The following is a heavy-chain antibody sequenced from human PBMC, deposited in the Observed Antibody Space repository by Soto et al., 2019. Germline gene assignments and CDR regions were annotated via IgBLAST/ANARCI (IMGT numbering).Heavy chain of an antibody. D-gene: IGHD2-2*01. J-gene: IGHJ6*02. CDR2: MNPNSGTT. Sequence: QVQLVQSGAEVKKPGASVKVSCKASGYTFTSYDIHWVRQATGQGLEWMGWMNPNSGTTNYAQKFQGRVTMTRDTSISTAYMELSRLRSDDTAVYYCARAWGEKVGTTCYVSGFDVWGQGTMVTVSS. CDR3: ARAWGEKVGTTCYVSGFDV. CDR1: GYTFTSYD. V-gene: IGHV1-2*02.